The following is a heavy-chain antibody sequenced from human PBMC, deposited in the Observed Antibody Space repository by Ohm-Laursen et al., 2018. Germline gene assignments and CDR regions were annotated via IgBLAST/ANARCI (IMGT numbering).Heavy chain of an antibody. CDR3: ARDMPGFDP. CDR2: IYSGGSA. J-gene: IGHJ5*02. CDR1: GFTVSSNY. V-gene: IGHV3-53*01. Sequence: SLRLSCAATGFTVSSNYMSWVRQAPGKGLEWVSVIYSGGSAYYADSVKGRFTISRDNSKNTLYLQMNSLRAEDTAVYYCARDMPGFDPWGQGTLVTVSS. D-gene: IGHD2-2*01.